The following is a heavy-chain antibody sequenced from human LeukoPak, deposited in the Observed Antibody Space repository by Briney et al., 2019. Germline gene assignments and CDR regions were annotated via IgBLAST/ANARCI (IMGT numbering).Heavy chain of an antibody. Sequence: ASVKVSCKASGYTFTSYYMHWVRQAPGQGLEWMGIINPSGGSTSYAQKFQGRVTMTRDTSTSTVYMELSSLRSEDTAVYYCXXXXXXYGSGSYPPRYWGQGTLVTVSS. CDR2: INPSGGST. CDR1: GYTFTSYY. CDR3: XXXXXXYGSGSYPPRY. D-gene: IGHD3-10*01. V-gene: IGHV1-46*01. J-gene: IGHJ4*02.